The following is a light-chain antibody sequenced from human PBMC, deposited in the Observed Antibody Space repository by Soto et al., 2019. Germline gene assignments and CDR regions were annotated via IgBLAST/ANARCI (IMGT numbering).Light chain of an antibody. CDR3: AAWDDSLKGGV. J-gene: IGLJ3*02. Sequence: QSVLTQPPSASGTPGQRVTISCSGSSSNIGSNTVNWYQQLPGTAPKLLIYSNNQRPSGVPDRFSGSKSGTSASLAISGLQSEDEADYYCAAWDDSLKGGVFGGGTKLTV. V-gene: IGLV1-44*01. CDR1: SSNIGSNT. CDR2: SNN.